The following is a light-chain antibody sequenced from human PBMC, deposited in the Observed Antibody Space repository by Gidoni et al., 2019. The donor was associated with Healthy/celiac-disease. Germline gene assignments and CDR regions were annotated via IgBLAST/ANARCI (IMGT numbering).Light chain of an antibody. CDR3: QAWDSSTYVV. Sequence: SDELTQPASVSVPPGQTASITCSGDKWGDKYACWYQQKPGQSPVLVIYPDSKRPSGIPERFSGSNSWNTAPLTISGPQAMDEADYYCQAWDSSTYVVFGGGTKLTVL. CDR1: KWGDKY. J-gene: IGLJ2*01. V-gene: IGLV3-1*01. CDR2: PDS.